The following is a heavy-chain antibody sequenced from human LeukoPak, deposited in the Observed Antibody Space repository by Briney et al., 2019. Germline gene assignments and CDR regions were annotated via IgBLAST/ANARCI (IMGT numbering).Heavy chain of an antibody. CDR1: GFTFSSYE. CDR2: ISSSGSTI. D-gene: IGHD6-13*01. J-gene: IGHJ6*02. Sequence: GGSLRLSCAASGFTFSSYEMNWVRQAPGKGLEWVSYISSSGSTIYYADSVKGRFTISRDNAKNSLYLQMNSLRAEDTAVYYCARFSSHPPYYYYGMDVWGQGTTVTVSS. V-gene: IGHV3-48*03. CDR3: ARFSSHPPYYYYGMDV.